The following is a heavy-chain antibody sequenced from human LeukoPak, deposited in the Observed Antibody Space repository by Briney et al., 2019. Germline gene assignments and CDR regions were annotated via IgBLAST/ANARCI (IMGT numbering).Heavy chain of an antibody. Sequence: PGRSLRLSCAASGFTFSSYGMHWVRQAPGKGLEWVAFISYDGSNKYYADSVKGRFTISRDNSKNTLYLQMNSLRAEDTAVYYCAKDGSIAAAGTSWFDPWGQGTLVTVSS. V-gene: IGHV3-30*18. J-gene: IGHJ5*02. CDR3: AKDGSIAAAGTSWFDP. D-gene: IGHD6-13*01. CDR2: ISYDGSNK. CDR1: GFTFSSYG.